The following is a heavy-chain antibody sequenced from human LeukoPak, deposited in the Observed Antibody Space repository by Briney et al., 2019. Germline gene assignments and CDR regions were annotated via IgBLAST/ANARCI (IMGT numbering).Heavy chain of an antibody. CDR3: ARAIAVAGNPLGCYFDY. CDR2: INPSGGST. V-gene: IGHV1-46*01. Sequence: PAASVTVSCKASGGTFTSYYMHWVRQAPGQGLEWMGIINPSGGSTSYAQKFQGRVTMTRDTSTSTVYMELSSLRSEDTAVYYCARAIAVAGNPLGCYFDYWGQGTLVTVSS. D-gene: IGHD6-19*01. CDR1: GGTFTSYY. J-gene: IGHJ4*02.